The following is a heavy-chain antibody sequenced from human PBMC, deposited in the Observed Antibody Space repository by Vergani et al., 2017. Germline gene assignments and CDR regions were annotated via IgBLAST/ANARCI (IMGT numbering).Heavy chain of an antibody. CDR2: INHSGST. D-gene: IGHD3-10*01. V-gene: IGHV4-34*01. CDR1: GGSFSGYY. Sequence: QVQLQQWGAGLLKPSETLSLTCAVYGGSFSGYYWSWIRQPPGKGLEWMGEINHSGSTNYNPSLKSRVTISVDTSKNQFSLKLSSVTAADTAVYYCARGIEKLLWFGESRMDLFDPWGQGSLVTVSS. J-gene: IGHJ5*02. CDR3: ARGIEKLLWFGESRMDLFDP.